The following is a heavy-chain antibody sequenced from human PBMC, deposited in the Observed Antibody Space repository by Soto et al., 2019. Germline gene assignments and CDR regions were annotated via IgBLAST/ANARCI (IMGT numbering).Heavy chain of an antibody. CDR3: AGVCEGTTSLGPFDY. Sequence: QVQLVQSGAEVKKPGSSVKVSCRASGGTFNNYVINWVRQAPGQGLEWMAGIIPIFGTANYAQKFQGRVTIPGEKPRSTAYRGRNRLSSEDTAVYYWAGVCEGTTSLGPFDYGGQGPLVTVSS. CDR2: IIPIFGTA. D-gene: IGHD2-21*01. J-gene: IGHJ4*02. V-gene: IGHV1-69*06. CDR1: GGTFNNYV.